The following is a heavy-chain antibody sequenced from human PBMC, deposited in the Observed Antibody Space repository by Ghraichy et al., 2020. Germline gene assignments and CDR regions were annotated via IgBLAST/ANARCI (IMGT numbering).Heavy chain of an antibody. D-gene: IGHD4-17*01. CDR1: GYTFTSYG. J-gene: IGHJ6*02. CDR2: ISAYNGNT. CDR3: ARDSPENDYGDYGMDV. V-gene: IGHV1-18*01. Sequence: ASVKVSCKASGYTFTSYGISWVRQAPGQGLEWMGWISAYNGNTNYAQKLQGRVTMTTDTSTSTAYMELRSLRSDDTAVYYCARDSPENDYGDYGMDVWGQGTTVTVSS.